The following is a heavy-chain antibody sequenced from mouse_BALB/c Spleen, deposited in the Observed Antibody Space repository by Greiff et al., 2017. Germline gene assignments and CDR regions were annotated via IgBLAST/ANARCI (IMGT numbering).Heavy chain of an antibody. J-gene: IGHJ1*01. CDR1: GFDFSRYW. CDR2: INPGSSTI. CDR3: ARRSRDWYFDV. V-gene: IGHV4-2*02. Sequence: GGGLVQPGGSLNLSCAASGFDFSRYWMSWARQAPGKGQEWIGEINPGSSTINYTPSLKDKFIISRDNAKNTLYLQMSKVRSEDTALYYCARRSRDWYFDVWGAGTTVTVSS.